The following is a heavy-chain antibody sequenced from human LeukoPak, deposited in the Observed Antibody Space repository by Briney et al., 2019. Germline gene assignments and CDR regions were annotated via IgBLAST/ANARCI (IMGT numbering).Heavy chain of an antibody. CDR2: ISRTGGTI. D-gene: IGHD5-18*01. J-gene: IGHJ4*02. Sequence: GGSLRLSCIASGLVFSNYGMSWVRQAPGKGLEWVSYISRTGGTIYYADSVKGRFTISRDNTKNSLFLQMHSLRAEDTALYYCATGGYNYVYWGRGTLVTVSS. CDR1: GLVFSNYG. CDR3: ATGGYNYVY. V-gene: IGHV3-48*04.